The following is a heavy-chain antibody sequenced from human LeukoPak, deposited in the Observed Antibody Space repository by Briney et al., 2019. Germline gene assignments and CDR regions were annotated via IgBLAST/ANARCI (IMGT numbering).Heavy chain of an antibody. D-gene: IGHD4-17*01. CDR1: GYTFTGYY. J-gene: IGHJ4*02. V-gene: IGHV1-2*02. Sequence: ASVKVSCKAPGYTFTGYYMHWVRQAPGQGLEWMGWINPNSGGTNYAQKFQGRVTMTRNTSISTAYMELSRLRSDDTAVYYCARDHDYVGGLGTHWGQGTLVTVSS. CDR2: INPNSGGT. CDR3: ARDHDYVGGLGTH.